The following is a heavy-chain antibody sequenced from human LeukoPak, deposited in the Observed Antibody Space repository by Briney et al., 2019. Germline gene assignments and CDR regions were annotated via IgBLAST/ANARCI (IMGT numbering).Heavy chain of an antibody. D-gene: IGHD2-15*01. CDR3: VSSYCSGGSCYSASGY. CDR1: GFTFSSYW. CDR2: INNDGSST. Sequence: GGSLRLSCAASGFTFSSYWMHWVRQTPGKGLVWVSRINNDGSSTSYADSVKGRFTISRDNAKNTLYLQMNSLRAEDTAVYYCVSSYCSGGSCYSASGYWGQGTLVTVSS. V-gene: IGHV3-74*01. J-gene: IGHJ4*02.